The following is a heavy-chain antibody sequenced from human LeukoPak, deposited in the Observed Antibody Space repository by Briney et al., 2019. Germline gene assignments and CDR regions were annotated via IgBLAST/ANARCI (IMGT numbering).Heavy chain of an antibody. J-gene: IGHJ6*03. CDR1: GGSISSGDYY. D-gene: IGHD3-3*01. CDR2: IYYRGST. V-gene: IGHV4-30-4*08. CDR3: ARAVYFWSGYPPYYYYMDV. Sequence: PSETLSLTCTVSGGSISSGDYYWSWIRQPPGKGLEWLGYIYYRGSTYYNPSLKSRVTISVDTSKNQFSLKLSSVTAADTAVYYCARAVYFWSGYPPYYYYMDVWGKGTTVTVSS.